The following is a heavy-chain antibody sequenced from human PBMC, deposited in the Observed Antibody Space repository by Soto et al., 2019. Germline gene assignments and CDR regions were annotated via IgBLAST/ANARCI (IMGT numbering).Heavy chain of an antibody. CDR2: IYWDDDK. Sequence: QITLKESGPTLVKPTQTLTLTCTFSGFSLGTSGVGVGWIRQPPGKALECLALIYWDDDKRYSPSLKSRLSVTKDTSKTQVVLTKTNMDPIDTGTYYCAHRLCDSSCYWDVGFFDYWGQGSLVTVSS. CDR3: AHRLCDSSCYWDVGFFDY. J-gene: IGHJ4*02. D-gene: IGHD2-15*01. V-gene: IGHV2-5*02. CDR1: GFSLGTSGVG.